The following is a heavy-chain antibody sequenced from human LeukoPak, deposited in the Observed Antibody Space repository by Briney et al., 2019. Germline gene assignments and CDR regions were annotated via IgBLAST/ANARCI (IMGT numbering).Heavy chain of an antibody. V-gene: IGHV4-4*09. Sequence: SETLSLTCTVSGGSISSYYWSWIRQPPGKGLEWIGYIYTSGSTNYNPSLKSRVTISVDTSKNQFSLKLSSVTAADTAVYYCARHASIAARPAHWFDPWGQGTLVTVSS. CDR1: GGSISSYY. J-gene: IGHJ5*02. D-gene: IGHD6-6*01. CDR2: IYTSGST. CDR3: ARHASIAARPAHWFDP.